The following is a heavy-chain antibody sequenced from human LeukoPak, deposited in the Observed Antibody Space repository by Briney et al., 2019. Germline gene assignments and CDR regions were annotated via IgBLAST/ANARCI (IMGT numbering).Heavy chain of an antibody. CDR3: AKDHLPGIVVADRDY. CDR2: ISGSGGTS. CDR1: GFIFSRYG. Sequence: GGTLRLSCAASGFIFSRYGMSCVRQAPGKGLEWVSAISGSGGTSYYADSVKGRFTISRDNSKNTLYLQINSLRAEDTVLYYCAKDHLPGIVVADRDYWGQGTLVTVSS. D-gene: IGHD6-19*01. J-gene: IGHJ4*02. V-gene: IGHV3-23*01.